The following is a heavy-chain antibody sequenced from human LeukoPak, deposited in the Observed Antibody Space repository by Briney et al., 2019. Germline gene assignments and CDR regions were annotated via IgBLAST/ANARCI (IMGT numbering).Heavy chain of an antibody. CDR1: GGTFNSFA. CDR2: IIPLLGTP. CDR3: ARMKYFDSTGYSHAEYFQH. J-gene: IGHJ1*01. D-gene: IGHD3-22*01. V-gene: IGHV1-69*04. Sequence: SVNVSCKSSGGTFNSFAISWVRQAPGQGLAWVGRIIPLLGTPDYAQKFQGRVTITSDKYTGTTYIELSSLRSEDTAMYYCARMKYFDSTGYSHAEYFQHWGQGTLVIVSS.